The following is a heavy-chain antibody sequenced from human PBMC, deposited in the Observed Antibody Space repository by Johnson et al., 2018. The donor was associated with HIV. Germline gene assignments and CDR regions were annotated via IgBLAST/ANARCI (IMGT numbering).Heavy chain of an antibody. J-gene: IGHJ3*02. CDR1: GFTFSSYA. Sequence: QVQLVESGGGLVQPGRSLRLSCAASGFTFSSYAMHWVRQAPGKGLEWVAVISYDGSNKYYADSVKGRFTISRDNSKNTLYLQMNSLRAEDTAVYYCARDPYSGSYSAFDIWGQGTMVTVSS. V-gene: IGHV3-30*04. CDR2: ISYDGSNK. D-gene: IGHD1-26*01. CDR3: ARDPYSGSYSAFDI.